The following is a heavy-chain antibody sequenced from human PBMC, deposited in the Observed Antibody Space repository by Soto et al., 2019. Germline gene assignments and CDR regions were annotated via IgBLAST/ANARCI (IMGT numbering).Heavy chain of an antibody. V-gene: IGHV1-8*01. Sequence: QVQLVQSGAEVKKPGASVKVSCKASGYTFTSYDINWVRQATGQGLEWMGWMNPNSGNTGYAQKVKGRVTMTRNTSISTAYMELSSLRSEDTAVYYCARGNKGAVAGPPYYGMDVWGQGTTVTVSS. J-gene: IGHJ6*02. CDR2: MNPNSGNT. CDR3: ARGNKGAVAGPPYYGMDV. D-gene: IGHD6-19*01. CDR1: GYTFTSYD.